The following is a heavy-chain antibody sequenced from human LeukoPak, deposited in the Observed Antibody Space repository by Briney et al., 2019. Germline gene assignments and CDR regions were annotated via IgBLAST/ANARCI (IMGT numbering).Heavy chain of an antibody. CDR3: ARVRYYYDSSAYPGAFDI. D-gene: IGHD3-22*01. J-gene: IGHJ3*02. Sequence: GGSLRLSCAASGFTFSSYTMNWVRQAPGKGLEWVSYISSSSSTIYYADSVKGRFTISRDNAKNTLYLQMNSLRAEDTAVYYCARVRYYYDSSAYPGAFDIWGQGTMVTVSS. CDR2: ISSSSSTI. V-gene: IGHV3-48*04. CDR1: GFTFSSYT.